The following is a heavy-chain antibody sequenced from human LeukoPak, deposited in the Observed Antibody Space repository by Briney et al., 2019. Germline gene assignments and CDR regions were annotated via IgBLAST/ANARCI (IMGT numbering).Heavy chain of an antibody. V-gene: IGHV3-30*04. CDR2: ISYDGSNK. CDR3: ARGAYSGSYQHYFDY. Sequence: GGSLRLSCAASGFTFSSYAMHWVRQAPGKGLEWVAVISYDGSNKYYADSVKGRFTISRDNSKNTLYLQMNSLRAEDTAVYYCARGAYSGSYQHYFDYWGQGTLVTLSS. J-gene: IGHJ4*02. CDR1: GFTFSSYA. D-gene: IGHD1-26*01.